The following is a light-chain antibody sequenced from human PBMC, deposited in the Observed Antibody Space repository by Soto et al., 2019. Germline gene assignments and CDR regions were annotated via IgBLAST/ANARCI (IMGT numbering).Light chain of an antibody. J-gene: IGKJ3*01. Sequence: DLQMTQSPSSLSASVGDRVTITCQASQDISNYLNWYQQKPGKAPKLLIYDASNLETGVPSRFSGSGSGTDFTFTISSLQPEDIATYYCQQYDNPPLTFGPGTKVDIK. CDR2: DAS. CDR3: QQYDNPPLT. CDR1: QDISNY. V-gene: IGKV1-33*01.